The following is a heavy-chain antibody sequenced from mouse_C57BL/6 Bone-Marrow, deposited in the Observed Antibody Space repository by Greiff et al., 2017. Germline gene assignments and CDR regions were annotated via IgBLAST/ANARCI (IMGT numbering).Heavy chain of an antibody. CDR2: IYPSDSET. J-gene: IGHJ4*01. CDR3: ARGDYHLDDGGLYAMDY. V-gene: IGHV1-61*01. Sequence: VQLQQPGAELVRPGSSVKLSCKASGYTFTSYWMDWVKQRPGQGLEWIGNIYPSDSETHYNQKFKDKATLTVDKSSSTAYMQLSSLTSEDSAVYYCARGDYHLDDGGLYAMDYWGQGTSVTVSS. D-gene: IGHD5-5*01. CDR1: GYTFTSYW.